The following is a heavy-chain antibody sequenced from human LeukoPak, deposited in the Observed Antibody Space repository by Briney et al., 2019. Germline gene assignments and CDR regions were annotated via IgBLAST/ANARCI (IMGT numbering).Heavy chain of an antibody. CDR2: INHSGST. CDR3: ARIMQTPWGMDV. Sequence: SETLSLTCAVYGGSFSGYYWSWIRQPPGKGLEWIGEINHSGSTNYNPSLESRVTVSVDTSINQFSLQLRSVTAADTAVYYCARIMQTPWGMDVWGQGTTVTVSS. V-gene: IGHV4-34*01. J-gene: IGHJ6*02. CDR1: GGSFSGYY. D-gene: IGHD2-15*01.